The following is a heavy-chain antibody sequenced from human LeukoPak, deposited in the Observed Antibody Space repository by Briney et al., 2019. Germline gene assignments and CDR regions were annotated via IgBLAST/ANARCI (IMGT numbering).Heavy chain of an antibody. CDR3: ARLNVVRGLYYFDY. CDR2: INPNSGGT. D-gene: IGHD3-10*01. Sequence: ASVKVSCKASGYTFTDYYIHWVRQAPGQGLEWMGSINPNSGGTDYAQKFQGRVTMTRDTSISTAYMELSRVRADDTAVYYCARLNVVRGLYYFDYWGQGTLVTVSS. J-gene: IGHJ4*02. V-gene: IGHV1-2*02. CDR1: GYTFTDYY.